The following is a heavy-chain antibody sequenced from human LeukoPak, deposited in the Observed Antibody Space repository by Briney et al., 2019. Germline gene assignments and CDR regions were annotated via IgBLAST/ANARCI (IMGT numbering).Heavy chain of an antibody. V-gene: IGHV4-59*08. D-gene: IGHD3-22*01. CDR2: IYYSGST. J-gene: IGHJ2*01. CDR1: GGSISSYY. CDR3: ARRPHPVQGGNYYDSSGTPDPDWYFDL. Sequence: SETLSLTCTVSGGSISSYYWSWIRQPPGKGLEWIGYIYYSGSTNYNPSLKSRVTISVDTSKNQFSLKLSSVTAADTAVYYCARRPHPVQGGNYYDSSGTPDPDWYFDLWGRGTLVTVSS.